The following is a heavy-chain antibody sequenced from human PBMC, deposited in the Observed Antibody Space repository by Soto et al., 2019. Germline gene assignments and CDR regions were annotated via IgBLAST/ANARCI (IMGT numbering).Heavy chain of an antibody. CDR3: ARHERWLPHFDY. J-gene: IGHJ4*02. Sequence: SETLSLTCTVSGGSISSYYWSWIRQPPGKGLEWIGYIYYSGSTNYNPSLKSRVTISVGTSKNQFSLKLSSVTAADTAVYYCARHERWLPHFDYWGQGTLVTVSS. CDR2: IYYSGST. CDR1: GGSISSYY. V-gene: IGHV4-59*08. D-gene: IGHD5-12*01.